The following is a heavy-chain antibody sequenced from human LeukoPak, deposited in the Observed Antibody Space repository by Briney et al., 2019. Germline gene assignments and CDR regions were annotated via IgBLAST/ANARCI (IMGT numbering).Heavy chain of an antibody. Sequence: GGSLRLSCAASEYTFNNYWMHWVRQAPGKGLVWVSRINSDGSHTDYADSVKGRFTISRDNAKNTLYLQMNSLRAEDTAVYYCASHSTFVGGATESIDFWGQGTLVTVSS. D-gene: IGHD1-26*01. CDR1: EYTFNNYW. V-gene: IGHV3-74*01. J-gene: IGHJ4*02. CDR3: ASHSTFVGGATESIDF. CDR2: INSDGSHT.